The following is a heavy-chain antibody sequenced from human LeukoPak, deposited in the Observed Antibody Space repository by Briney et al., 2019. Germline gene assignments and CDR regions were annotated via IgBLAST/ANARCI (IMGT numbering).Heavy chain of an antibody. Sequence: PGRSLRLSCAASGFTFSSYGMHWVRQAPGKGLEWVAVISYDGSNKYYADSVKGRFTISRDNSKNTLYLQMNSLRAEDTAVYYCAKGDSSGYYYDYWGQGTLVTVSS. V-gene: IGHV3-30*18. D-gene: IGHD3-22*01. J-gene: IGHJ4*02. CDR1: GFTFSSYG. CDR2: ISYDGSNK. CDR3: AKGDSSGYYYDY.